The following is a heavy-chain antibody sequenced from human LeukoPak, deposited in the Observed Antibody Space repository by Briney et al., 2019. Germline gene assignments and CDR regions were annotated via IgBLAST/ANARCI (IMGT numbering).Heavy chain of an antibody. CDR2: IYYSGST. CDR1: GGSISSYY. Sequence: SETLSLTCTVSGGSISSYYWSWIRQPAGKGLEWIGRIYYSGSTNYNPSLKSRVTISVDTSKNQFSLKLSSVTAADTAVYYCARLMINYGSGTYFDYWGQGTLVTVSS. D-gene: IGHD3-10*01. V-gene: IGHV4-59*08. CDR3: ARLMINYGSGTYFDY. J-gene: IGHJ4*02.